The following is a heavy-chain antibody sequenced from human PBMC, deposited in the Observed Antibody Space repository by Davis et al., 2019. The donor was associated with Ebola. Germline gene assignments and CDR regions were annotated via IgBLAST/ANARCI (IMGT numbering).Heavy chain of an antibody. J-gene: IGHJ6*02. CDR1: GFTFDDYT. CDR3: ARGGYSYGTSLYYYYGMDV. D-gene: IGHD5-18*01. Sequence: SLKISCAASGFTFDDYTMHWVRQAPGKGLEWVSGISWNSGSIGYADSVKGRFTISRDNAKNSLYLQMNSLRAEDTAVYYCARGGYSYGTSLYYYYGMDVWGQGTTVTVSS. CDR2: ISWNSGSI. V-gene: IGHV3-9*01.